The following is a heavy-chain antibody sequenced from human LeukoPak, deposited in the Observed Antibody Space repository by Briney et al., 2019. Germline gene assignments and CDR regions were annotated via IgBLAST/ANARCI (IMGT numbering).Heavy chain of an antibody. D-gene: IGHD6-19*01. CDR1: ALTFSGYA. J-gene: IGHJ4*02. CDR3: AKPPYGSGWFFDD. CDR2: ISGTGGST. Sequence: SGGSLRLSCAASALTFSGYAMSWVRQAPGKGLEWVSGISGTGGSTYYADSVKGRFTISRDNSKNTLYLQMNSLRVEDTAVYYCAKPPYGSGWFFDDWGQGTLVTVCS. V-gene: IGHV3-23*01.